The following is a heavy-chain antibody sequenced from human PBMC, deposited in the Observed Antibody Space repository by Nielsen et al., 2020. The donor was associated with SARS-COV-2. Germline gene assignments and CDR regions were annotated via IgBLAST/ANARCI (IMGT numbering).Heavy chain of an antibody. Sequence: WVRQAPGQRLEWMGWINAGNGNTKYSQKFQGRVTITRDTSASTAYMELSSLRSEDTAVYYCARVDADYVWGSYRLGYYFDYWGQGTLVTVSS. CDR2: INAGNGNT. D-gene: IGHD3-16*02. J-gene: IGHJ4*02. V-gene: IGHV1-3*01. CDR3: ARVDADYVWGSYRLGYYFDY.